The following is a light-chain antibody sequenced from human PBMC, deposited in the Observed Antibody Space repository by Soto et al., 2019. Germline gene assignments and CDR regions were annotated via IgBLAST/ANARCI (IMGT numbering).Light chain of an antibody. Sequence: DIVLTQSPDPLSSSPGERATLSCRSSQGVSTYLAWYQQKPGQAPRLLIYAASNTVTGIPPRFSGSGSGTDFTLTISSLQPEDFAVYYWQQRSNLPPTFGVGTKVEIK. V-gene: IGKV3-11*01. CDR2: AAS. J-gene: IGKJ4*01. CDR1: QGVSTY. CDR3: QQRSNLPPT.